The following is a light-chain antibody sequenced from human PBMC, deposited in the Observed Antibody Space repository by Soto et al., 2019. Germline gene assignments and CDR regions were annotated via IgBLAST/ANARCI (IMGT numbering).Light chain of an antibody. CDR3: QQYGSSPGT. J-gene: IGKJ1*01. CDR2: GAS. V-gene: IGKV3-20*01. CDR1: QSVSSSY. Sequence: EIVLTQSPCTLSLSPGERATLSCRASQSVSSSYLAWYQKKPGQAPRLLIYGASSRATGIPDRFSGSGSGTDFTLTISRLEPEDFAVYYCQQYGSSPGTFGQGTKVDIK.